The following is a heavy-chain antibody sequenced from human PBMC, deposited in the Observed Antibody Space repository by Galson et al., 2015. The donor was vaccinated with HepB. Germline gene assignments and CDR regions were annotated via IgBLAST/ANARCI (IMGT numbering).Heavy chain of an antibody. Sequence: SLRLSCAASGFTFSSYAMSWVRQAPGKGLEWVSAISCSGYTTYYADSVKGRFTISRDNSKNTLYLQMNSLRAEDTAVYYCAKGILTTARAYRLQMDFWGQGTLVTVSS. V-gene: IGHV3-23*01. CDR2: ISCSGYTT. CDR1: GFTFSSYA. D-gene: IGHD2-21*02. J-gene: IGHJ4*02. CDR3: AKGILTTARAYRLQMDF.